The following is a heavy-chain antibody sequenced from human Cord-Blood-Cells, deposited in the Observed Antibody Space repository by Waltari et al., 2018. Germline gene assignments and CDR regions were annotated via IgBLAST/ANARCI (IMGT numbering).Heavy chain of an antibody. CDR2: ISSSGSTI. D-gene: IGHD7-27*01. Sequence: EVQLVESGGGLVQPGGSLRLSCAASGFTFSSYEMNWVLQAPGKGPEWVSYISSSGSTIYYADSVKGRFTISRDNAKNSLYLQMNSLRAEDTAVYYCASEAWGRYFDYWGQGTLVTVSS. V-gene: IGHV3-48*03. CDR1: GFTFSSYE. J-gene: IGHJ4*02. CDR3: ASEAWGRYFDY.